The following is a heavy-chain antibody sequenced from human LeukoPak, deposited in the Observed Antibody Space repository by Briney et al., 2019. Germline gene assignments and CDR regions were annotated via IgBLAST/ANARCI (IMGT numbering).Heavy chain of an antibody. CDR1: GGSISSYY. Sequence: SETLSLTCTVSGGSISSYYWSWIRQPPGKGLEWIGYIYYSGSTNYNPSLKSRVTISVDTSKNQFSLKQSSVTAADTAVYYCARCPYYLYYYMDVWGKGTTVTVSS. CDR2: IYYSGST. J-gene: IGHJ6*03. V-gene: IGHV4-59*01. D-gene: IGHD2-21*01. CDR3: ARCPYYLYYYMDV.